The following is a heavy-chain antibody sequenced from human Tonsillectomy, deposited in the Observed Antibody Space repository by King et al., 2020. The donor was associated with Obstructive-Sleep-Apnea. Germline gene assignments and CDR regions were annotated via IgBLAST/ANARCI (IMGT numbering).Heavy chain of an antibody. V-gene: IGHV3-9*01. J-gene: IGHJ4*02. CDR1: GFTLDDYA. CDR2: ISWYSVST. D-gene: IGHD6-19*01. Sequence: VQLVQSVGGLVQPGRSLRLSCAASGFTLDDYAIHWVRLAPGKGLEWVSVISWYSVSTGYADSVKGRFTISRDSAKNSLYLQMSSLTAEDTAFYYCVKDKNSGWYVDYFDYWGRGTLVTVSS. CDR3: VKDKNSGWYVDYFDY.